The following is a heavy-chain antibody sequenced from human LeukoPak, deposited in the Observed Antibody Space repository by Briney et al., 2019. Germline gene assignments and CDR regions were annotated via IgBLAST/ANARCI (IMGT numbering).Heavy chain of an antibody. J-gene: IGHJ4*01. D-gene: IGHD1-26*01. Sequence: SETLSFTCTVSGVSISSYYWSWIRQPPGKGLEWIGYIYYTGSTNYNPSLKSRVTMSADTSKNQFSLKLSSVTAADTAVYFCARVGGWEPNLHEVTFDYLGPGPLWSVSS. CDR3: ARVGGWEPNLHEVTFDY. CDR1: GVSISSYY. V-gene: IGHV4-59*01. CDR2: IYYTGST.